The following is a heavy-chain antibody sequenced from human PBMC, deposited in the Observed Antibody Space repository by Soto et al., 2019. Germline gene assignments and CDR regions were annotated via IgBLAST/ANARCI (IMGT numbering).Heavy chain of an antibody. D-gene: IGHD1-1*01. CDR2: TYYRSKWYS. V-gene: IGHV6-1*01. CDR3: ARGSWDDVSAHYYTDV. CDR1: GDSVSSNSAA. J-gene: IGHJ6*03. Sequence: PSQTLSLTCDISGDSVSSNSAAWNWIRQTPSRGLEWLGRTYYRSKWYSNYAISVKSRVTVNPDTFKNQFSLQLNSVTPEDTAVYYCARGSWDDVSAHYYTDVWRNGPPVTVSS.